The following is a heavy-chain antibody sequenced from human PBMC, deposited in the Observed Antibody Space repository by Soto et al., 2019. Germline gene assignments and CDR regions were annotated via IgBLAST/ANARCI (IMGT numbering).Heavy chain of an antibody. CDR1: GFIFSDYA. CDR3: AKGGVTRSYYYAMDI. J-gene: IGHJ6*02. Sequence: GGSLRLSCAASGFIFSDYAMSWVRQAPGKGLEWVSALSGSGSSTYYADSVKGRFTISRDNLKNTVSLQMNNLTAEDTAVYYCAKGGVTRSYYYAMDIWGQGTTVTVSS. CDR2: LSGSGSST. V-gene: IGHV3-23*01.